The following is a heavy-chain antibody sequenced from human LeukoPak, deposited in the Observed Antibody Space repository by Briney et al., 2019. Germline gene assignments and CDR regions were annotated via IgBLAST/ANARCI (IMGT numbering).Heavy chain of an antibody. CDR3: ARQRGVQGVMQRFDP. J-gene: IGHJ5*02. Sequence: PSETLSLTCAVYGGSFSGYYWSWIRQPPGKGLEWIGEINHSGSTNYNPSLKSRVTISVDTSKNQFSLKLSSVTAADTAVYYCARQRGVQGVMQRFDPWGQGTLVTVSS. D-gene: IGHD3-10*01. CDR1: GGSFSGYY. V-gene: IGHV4-34*01. CDR2: INHSGST.